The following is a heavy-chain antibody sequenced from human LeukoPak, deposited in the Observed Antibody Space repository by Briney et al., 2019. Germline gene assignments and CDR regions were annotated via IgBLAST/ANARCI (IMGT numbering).Heavy chain of an antibody. CDR2: INTNGANT. CDR3: AKDPYRVIVATGNYLDP. CDR1: GFTFKSYA. J-gene: IGHJ5*02. V-gene: IGHV3-64*04. Sequence: GSLRLSCSASGFTFKSYAMHWVRQAPGKGLEYVSSINTNGANTYYADSVKGRFTISRDNSKNTLYLQMDSLRGEDTAVYYCAKDPYRVIVATGNYLDPWGQGTLVTVSS. D-gene: IGHD2-21*01.